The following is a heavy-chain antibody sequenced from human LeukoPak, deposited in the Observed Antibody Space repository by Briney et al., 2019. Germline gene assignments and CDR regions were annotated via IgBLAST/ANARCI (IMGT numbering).Heavy chain of an antibody. Sequence: GGSLRLSCAASGFTFSSYAMSWVRQAPGKGLEWVSAIRGSGDRTHYADSVKGRFTISRDNSKNTLYLQMNSLRAEDTAVYYCAKGPRTVRFGDRHKGMFDYWGQGTLVTVSS. CDR1: GFTFSSYA. V-gene: IGHV3-23*01. CDR2: IRGSGDRT. CDR3: AKGPRTVRFGDRHKGMFDY. D-gene: IGHD3-10*01. J-gene: IGHJ4*02.